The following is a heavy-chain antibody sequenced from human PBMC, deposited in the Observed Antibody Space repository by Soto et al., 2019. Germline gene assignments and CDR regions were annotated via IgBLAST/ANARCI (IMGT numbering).Heavy chain of an antibody. J-gene: IGHJ4*02. CDR3: TRLGIVATINWVD. CDR1: GFTFSGSA. V-gene: IGHV3-73*02. CDR2: IRSKANSYAT. D-gene: IGHD5-12*01. Sequence: EVQLVESGGGLVQPGGSLKLSCAASGFTFSGSAMHWVRQASGKGLEWVGRIRSKANSYATAYAASVKGRFTISRDDSKNTAYLQMNSLKTEDTAVYYCTRLGIVATINWVDWGQGTLVTVSS.